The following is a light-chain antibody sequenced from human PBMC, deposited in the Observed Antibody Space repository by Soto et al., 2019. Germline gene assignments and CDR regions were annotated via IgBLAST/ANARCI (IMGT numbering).Light chain of an antibody. V-gene: IGKV3-11*01. J-gene: IGKJ2*01. Sequence: EIVLTQSPATLSLSPGERATLSCRASQSVSRYLAWYQQKPGQAPRLLIYDASNRATGIPARFSGSGSGTDFTLTIISLEPEDFAVYYCQQRSNSYTFGQGTKLEIK. CDR2: DAS. CDR1: QSVSRY. CDR3: QQRSNSYT.